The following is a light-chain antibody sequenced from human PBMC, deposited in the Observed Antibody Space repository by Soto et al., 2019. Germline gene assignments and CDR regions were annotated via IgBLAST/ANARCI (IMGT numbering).Light chain of an antibody. CDR1: QGLSSY. CDR3: QQVNNYPLT. CDR2: AAS. J-gene: IGKJ4*01. Sequence: IHLTQSPSSLSASVGDRVTITCRASQGLSSYLAWYQQKPGKAPKLLIYAASTLQSGVPSRFSGSESGTDFTLTISSLQPEAFGTYCCQQVNNYPLTFGGGTKVEIK. V-gene: IGKV1-9*01.